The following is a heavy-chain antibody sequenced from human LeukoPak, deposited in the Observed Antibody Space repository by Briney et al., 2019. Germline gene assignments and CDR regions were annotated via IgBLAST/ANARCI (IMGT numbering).Heavy chain of an antibody. CDR3: ARKGIPTLFDY. CDR2: INSDGSST. Sequence: AGGSLRLSCAASGFTFSSYWMHWVRHAPGKGLVWVSRINSDGSSTSYADSVKGRFTISRDNAKNTLYLQMNSLRAEDTAVYYCARKGIPTLFDYWGQGTLVTVSS. V-gene: IGHV3-74*01. J-gene: IGHJ4*02. CDR1: GFTFSSYW. D-gene: IGHD2-21*01.